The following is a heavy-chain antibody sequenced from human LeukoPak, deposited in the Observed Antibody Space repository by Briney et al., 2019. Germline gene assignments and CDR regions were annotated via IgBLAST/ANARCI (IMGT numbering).Heavy chain of an antibody. CDR2: ISYDGSNE. V-gene: IGHV3-30*18. D-gene: IGHD6-25*01. Sequence: PGRSLRLSCAVSGFTFRSYGMHWVRQAPGKGLEWVALISYDGSNEYYADSVKGRFTISRDNSKNTLYLQMNGLTPEDTAMYYCAKGLVYSSGPKKRYGVEVWGQGTTVSVSS. CDR3: AKGLVYSSGPKKRYGVEV. CDR1: GFTFRSYG. J-gene: IGHJ6*02.